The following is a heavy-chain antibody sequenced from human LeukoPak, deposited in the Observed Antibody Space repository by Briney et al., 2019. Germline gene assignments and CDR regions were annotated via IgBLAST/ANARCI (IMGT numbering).Heavy chain of an antibody. J-gene: IGHJ5*02. CDR2: ISSTSTTI. CDR3: ARDMEVVVPAAIWSWFDP. CDR1: GFTFSDYY. Sequence: KSGGSLRLSCAASGFTFSDYYMSWIRQAPGKGLAWVSYISSTSTTIYYADSVKGRFTISRDNAKNSLYLQMNSLRAEDTAVYYCARDMEVVVPAAIWSWFDPWGQGTLVTVSS. D-gene: IGHD2-2*01. V-gene: IGHV3-11*04.